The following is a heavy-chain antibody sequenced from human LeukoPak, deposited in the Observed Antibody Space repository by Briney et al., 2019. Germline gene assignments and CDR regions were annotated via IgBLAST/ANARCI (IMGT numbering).Heavy chain of an antibody. Sequence: PSETLSLTCAVSGVSISSSEWWIWVRQPPGQGLEWIGEIHRAGRTRYNPSLKSRVTISMDYSKNQFSLKLSSVTAADTAVYYCARHCGDGYNDKECFDIWGQGTLVTVSS. CDR1: GVSISSSEW. CDR2: IHRAGRT. D-gene: IGHD5-24*01. V-gene: IGHV4-4*02. CDR3: ARHCGDGYNDKECFDI. J-gene: IGHJ3*02.